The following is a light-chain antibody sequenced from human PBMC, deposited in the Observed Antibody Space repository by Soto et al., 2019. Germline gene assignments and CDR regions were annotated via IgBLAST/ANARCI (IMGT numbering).Light chain of an antibody. V-gene: IGKV3-20*01. Sequence: DMVWTQAPSTLSLSPGESSTLSCRASQSVSSSYLAWYQQKPGQAPGLLIYGASSRATGIPDRFSGSGSGTDFTLTISRLEPEDFAVYYCQQYGCSPWTFGQGTKVDIK. CDR1: QSVSSSY. J-gene: IGKJ1*01. CDR2: GAS. CDR3: QQYGCSPWT.